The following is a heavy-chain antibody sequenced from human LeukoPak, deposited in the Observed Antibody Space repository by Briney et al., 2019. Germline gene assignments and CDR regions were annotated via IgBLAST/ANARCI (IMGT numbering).Heavy chain of an antibody. D-gene: IGHD3-16*01. V-gene: IGHV5-51*01. J-gene: IGHJ5*02. CDR2: IYPDGSKT. CDR1: GYCFFGYW. Sequence: GESLKISCKGSGYCFFGYWIGWVRQMPGKGLEWMGIIYPDGSKTRYSPSFQGQVTMSADKSINTAYLQWSSLKASDTAMYYCAKSLGANWFGPWGQGTLVTVSS. CDR3: AKSLGANWFGP.